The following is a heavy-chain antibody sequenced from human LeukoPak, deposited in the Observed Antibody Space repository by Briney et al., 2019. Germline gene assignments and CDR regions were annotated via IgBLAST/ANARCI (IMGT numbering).Heavy chain of an antibody. CDR3: AKSHDY. V-gene: IGHV3-30*18. J-gene: IGHJ4*02. CDR1: GFTFSSYG. CDR2: VSYDGSNK. Sequence: GGSLRLSCAASGFTFSSYGMHWVRQAPGKGLEWVAVVSYDGSNKYYADSVKGRFTISRDNSKNTLYLQMNSLRAEDTAVYYCAKSHDYWGQGTLVTVSS.